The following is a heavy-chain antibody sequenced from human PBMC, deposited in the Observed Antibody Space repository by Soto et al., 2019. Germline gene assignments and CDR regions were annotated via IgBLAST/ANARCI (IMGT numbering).Heavy chain of an antibody. J-gene: IGHJ4*02. CDR3: ATMGTPATGLYYFDY. CDR1: GGSISSGNYY. D-gene: IGHD5-18*01. V-gene: IGHV4-30-4*01. CDR2: ISYSGST. Sequence: QVQLQESGPGLMKPSQTLSLTCAVSGGSISSGNYYWSWIRQPPGKGLEWIGFISYSGSTYYSLSLKSRVTISVDTSKNQFSLNLSFVTAADTAVYYCATMGTPATGLYYFDYWGQGTLVTVSS.